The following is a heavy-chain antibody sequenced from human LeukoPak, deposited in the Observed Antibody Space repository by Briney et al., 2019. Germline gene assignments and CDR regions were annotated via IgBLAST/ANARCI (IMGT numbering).Heavy chain of an antibody. J-gene: IGHJ4*02. D-gene: IGHD3-10*01. Sequence: PSETLSLTCAVYGGSFSGFYWSWIRQPPGKGLEWIGEINHSGSTNYNPSLKSRVTISVDTSKNQFSLKLSSVTAADTAVYYCARAGRDYYDLDYWGQGTLVTVSS. V-gene: IGHV4-34*01. CDR3: ARAGRDYYDLDY. CDR2: INHSGST. CDR1: GGSFSGFY.